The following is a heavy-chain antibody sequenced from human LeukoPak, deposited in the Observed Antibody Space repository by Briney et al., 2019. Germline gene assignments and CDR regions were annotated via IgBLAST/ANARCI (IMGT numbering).Heavy chain of an antibody. CDR1: GVSISSYY. D-gene: IGHD7-27*01. CDR2: IYYSGST. Sequence: SETLSLTCTVSGVSISSYYWSWIRQPPGKGLEWIGDIYYSGSTNYNPSLKSRVTISVDTSKTQFSLKLSSVTAADAAVYSCARGWGYFDSWGQGTLVTVSS. CDR3: ARGWGYFDS. V-gene: IGHV4-59*01. J-gene: IGHJ4*02.